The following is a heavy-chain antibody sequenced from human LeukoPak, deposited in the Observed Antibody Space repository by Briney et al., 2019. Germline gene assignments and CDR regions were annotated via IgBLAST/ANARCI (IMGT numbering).Heavy chain of an antibody. CDR2: FDPEDGET. V-gene: IGHV1-24*01. CDR3: ATDAPQCNNGVGYTPHWFDP. D-gene: IGHD2-8*01. Sequence: RASVKVSCKVSGYPLTELSMHWVRQAPGKGLEWMGGFDPEDGETIYAQKFQGRVTMTEDTSTDTAYMELSSLRSEDTAVYYCATDAPQCNNGVGYTPHWFDPWGQGTLVTVSS. CDR1: GYPLTELS. J-gene: IGHJ5*02.